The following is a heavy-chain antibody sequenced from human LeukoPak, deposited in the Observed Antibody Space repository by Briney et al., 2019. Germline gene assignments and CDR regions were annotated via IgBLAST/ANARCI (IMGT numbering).Heavy chain of an antibody. CDR1: GYPFTGYY. CDR2: INPNSGFT. D-gene: IGHD2-2*01. Sequence: ASVKVSCKASGYPFTGYYLHWVRQAPGQGLEWMGWINPNSGFTNYAQKFQGRVTMTRDTSISTAYMELSRLRSDDTAVYYCARLADCSSASCRSFDYWGQGTLVTVSS. V-gene: IGHV1-2*02. CDR3: ARLADCSSASCRSFDY. J-gene: IGHJ4*02.